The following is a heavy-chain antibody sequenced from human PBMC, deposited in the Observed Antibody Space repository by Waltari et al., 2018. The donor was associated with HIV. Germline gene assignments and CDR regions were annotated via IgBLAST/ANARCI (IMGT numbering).Heavy chain of an antibody. J-gene: IGHJ4*02. D-gene: IGHD4-17*01. CDR1: GFPFNNYA. Sequence: EVQLLESGGGLVLPGGSLRLSCVASGFPFNNYAMTWVRQAPGKGLEWVSTIGGSDGTTYYADSVKGRFTISRDNFKNTLYLQMNSLRAEDTAIYFCANTHDYGDYRPFDYWGPGALVTVSS. CDR2: IGGSDGTT. V-gene: IGHV3-23*01. CDR3: ANTHDYGDYRPFDY.